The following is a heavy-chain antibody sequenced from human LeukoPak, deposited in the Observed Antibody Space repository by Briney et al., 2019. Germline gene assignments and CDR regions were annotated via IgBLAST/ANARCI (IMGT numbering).Heavy chain of an antibody. V-gene: IGHV3-23*01. CDR1: GFTVSSSY. CDR2: ISGSGGST. Sequence: SGGSLRLSCAASGFTVSSSYMSWVRQAPGKGLEWVSAISGSGGSTYYADSVKGRFTISRDNSKNTLYLQMNSLRAEDTAVYYCAKVVVAATFSWFDPWGQGTLVTVSS. J-gene: IGHJ5*02. D-gene: IGHD2-15*01. CDR3: AKVVVAATFSWFDP.